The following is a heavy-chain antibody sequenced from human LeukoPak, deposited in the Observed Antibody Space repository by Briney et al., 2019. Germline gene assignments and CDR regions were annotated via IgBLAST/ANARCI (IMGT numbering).Heavy chain of an antibody. CDR2: IIPIFGTA. Sequence: SVTLSCTASGGTFTSYAISWVRHAPAQGLEWMGGIIPIFGTANYAQKFQGRVTITTDESTSTAYMELSSLSSEDTAVYYCARGTAAGTLDYWGEGSLVTVSS. CDR1: GGTFTSYA. V-gene: IGHV1-69*05. D-gene: IGHD2-2*01. J-gene: IGHJ4*02. CDR3: ARGTAAGTLDY.